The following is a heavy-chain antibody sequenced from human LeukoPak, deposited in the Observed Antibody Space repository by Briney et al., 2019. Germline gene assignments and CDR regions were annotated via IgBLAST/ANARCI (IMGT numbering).Heavy chain of an antibody. CDR2: IKQDGSEK. J-gene: IGHJ4*02. V-gene: IGHV3-7*01. Sequence: GGSLRHSCAASGFTFSSYWMSWVRQAPGKGLEWVANIKQDGSEKYYVDSVKGRFTISRDNAKNSLYLQMNSLRAEDTAVYYCARGQLVVPAAVRYWGQGTLVTVSS. D-gene: IGHD2-2*01. CDR3: ARGQLVVPAAVRY. CDR1: GFTFSSYW.